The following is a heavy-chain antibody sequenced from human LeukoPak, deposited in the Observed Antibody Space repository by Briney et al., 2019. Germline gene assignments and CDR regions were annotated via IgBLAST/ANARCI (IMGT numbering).Heavy chain of an antibody. V-gene: IGHV6-1*01. CDR1: GDSVSSNSAA. CDR2: TYYRSKWYN. CDR3: ARARGSRSPYYSYYMDV. J-gene: IGHJ6*03. Sequence: SQTLSLTCAISGDSVSSNSAAWNWIRQSPSRGLEWLGRTYYRSKWYNDYAVSVKSRITINPDTSKNQFSLQLNSVTPEDTAVYYCARARGSRSPYYSYYMDVWGKGTTVTISS. D-gene: IGHD3-10*01.